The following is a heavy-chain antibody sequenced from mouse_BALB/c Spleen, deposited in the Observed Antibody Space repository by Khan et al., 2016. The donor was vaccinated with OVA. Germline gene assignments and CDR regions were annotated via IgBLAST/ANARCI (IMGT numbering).Heavy chain of an antibody. CDR2: INTHSGVP. Sequence: QIQLVQSGPELKRPGETVRISCKASGYTFTNAGMQWVQKMPGKGLKWIGWINTHSGVPKYAEAFKGRFAFSLDTSATTAYLQITHLKTENTATYFCARGGAAYYKNDGCAMDYWGQGTSVTVSA. J-gene: IGHJ4*01. CDR1: GYTFTNAG. D-gene: IGHD2-12*01. CDR3: ARGGAAYYKNDGCAMDY. V-gene: IGHV9-4*02.